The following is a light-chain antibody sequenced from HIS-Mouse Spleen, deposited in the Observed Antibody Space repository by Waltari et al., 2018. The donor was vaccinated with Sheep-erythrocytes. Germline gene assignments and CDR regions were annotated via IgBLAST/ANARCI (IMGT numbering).Light chain of an antibody. CDR1: SRDVGSYHF. V-gene: IGLV2-23*01. CDR2: EGS. CDR3: CSYAGSSTLV. J-gene: IGLJ2*01. Sequence: QSALTQPASVSGSPGQSITISCTGTSRDVGSYHFVSWYQQHPGKAPKLMIYEGSKRPSGVSNRFSGSKSGNTASLTISGLQAEDEADYYCCSYAGSSTLVFGGGTKLTVL.